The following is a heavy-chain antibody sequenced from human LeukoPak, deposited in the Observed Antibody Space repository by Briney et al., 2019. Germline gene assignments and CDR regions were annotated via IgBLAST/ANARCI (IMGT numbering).Heavy chain of an antibody. D-gene: IGHD5-12*01. V-gene: IGHV3-30*18. CDR1: GFTFSNYG. J-gene: IGHJ4*02. CDR3: AKDRTAGYDGLVDY. Sequence: GGSLRLSCAASGFTFSNYGMHWVRQAPGKGLEWVAVISYDGSNKYYTDSVKGRFTISRDNSKNTLYLQMNSLRAEDTAVYYCAKDRTAGYDGLVDYWGQGTLVTVSS. CDR2: ISYDGSNK.